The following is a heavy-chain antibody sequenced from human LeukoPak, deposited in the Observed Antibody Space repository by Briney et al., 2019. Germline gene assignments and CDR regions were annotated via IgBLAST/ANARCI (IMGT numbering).Heavy chain of an antibody. CDR2: ISYDGSNK. J-gene: IGHJ6*03. Sequence: SGGTLRLSCAASGFTFSRYGMHWVRQAPGKGLERVAVISYDGSNKYYADSVNGRFTMSRDSSEKRLYLQMNSLRAEDTAVYYCARGRNYGSGSYGWAWYYYMDVWGKGTTVTISS. V-gene: IGHV3-30*03. CDR3: ARGRNYGSGSYGWAWYYYMDV. D-gene: IGHD3-10*01. CDR1: GFTFSRYG.